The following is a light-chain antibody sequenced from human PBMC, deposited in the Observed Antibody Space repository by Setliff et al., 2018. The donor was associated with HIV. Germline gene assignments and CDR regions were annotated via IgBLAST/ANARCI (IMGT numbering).Light chain of an antibody. Sequence: QSALAQPASVSGSPGQSITISCTGTISDVGGFSYVSWYQQHPGKAPKLMIYEVSNRPSWISNRFSGSKSANTASLTISGLQAEDEADYYCSSYTSSSTPYVFGTGTKVTVL. CDR3: SSYTSSSTPYV. V-gene: IGLV2-14*01. J-gene: IGLJ1*01. CDR1: ISDVGGFSY. CDR2: EVS.